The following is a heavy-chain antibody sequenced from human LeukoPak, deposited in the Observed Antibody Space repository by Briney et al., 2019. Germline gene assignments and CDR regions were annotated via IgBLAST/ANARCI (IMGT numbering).Heavy chain of an antibody. V-gene: IGHV3-23*01. CDR1: GFIFSSYS. J-gene: IGHJ4*02. D-gene: IGHD4-23*01. CDR3: AKDVLRWAFDY. Sequence: PGGSLRLSCAGSGFIFSSYSMNWVRQAPGKGLEWVSGIDGGRDNTHYADSVKGRFTISRDNSKNTLYLQMNSLRAEDTAVYYCAKDVLRWAFDYWGQGTLVTVSS. CDR2: IDGGRDNT.